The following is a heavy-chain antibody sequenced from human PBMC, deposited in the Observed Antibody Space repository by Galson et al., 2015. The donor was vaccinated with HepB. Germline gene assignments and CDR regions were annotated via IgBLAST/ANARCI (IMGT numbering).Heavy chain of an antibody. V-gene: IGHV3-23*01. CDR3: AKGSGETWYYFDT. D-gene: IGHD2-15*01. J-gene: IGHJ4*02. CDR1: GLSFSHYA. CDR2: ISGSGGWT. Sequence: SLRLSCAGSGLSFSHYAMSWVRQAPGEGLEWIAAISGSGGWTYYADPAKDRFTISRDSSKSTLFLQVNSLGAEDTAIYYCAKGSGETWYYFDTWGQGTLVTVSS.